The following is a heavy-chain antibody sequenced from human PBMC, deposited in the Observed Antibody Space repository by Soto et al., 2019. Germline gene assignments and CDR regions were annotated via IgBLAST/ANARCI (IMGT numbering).Heavy chain of an antibody. Sequence: QVQLQESGPGLVKPSETLSLTCTVSGGSVSSGSYYWSWIRQPPGKGLEWIGYIYYSGSTNYNPSLKSRVTISVDTSKNQFSLKLSVVTAADTAVYYCARDRCSGGSCYSALGYYYYYGMDVWGQGTTVTVSS. D-gene: IGHD2-15*01. CDR1: GGSVSSGSYY. CDR3: ARDRCSGGSCYSALGYYYYYGMDV. CDR2: IYYSGST. V-gene: IGHV4-61*01. J-gene: IGHJ6*02.